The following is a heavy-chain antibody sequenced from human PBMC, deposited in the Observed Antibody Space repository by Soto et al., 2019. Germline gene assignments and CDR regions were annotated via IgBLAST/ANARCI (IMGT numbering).Heavy chain of an antibody. J-gene: IGHJ4*02. V-gene: IGHV1-3*01. D-gene: IGHD6-19*01. Sequence: ASVKVSCKASGYTFTSYAMHWVRQAPGQRLEWMGWINAGNGNTKYSQKFQGRVTITRDTSACTAYMELSSLRSEDTAVYYCAAGYSSGWYDYWGQGTLVTVSS. CDR3: AAGYSSGWYDY. CDR1: GYTFTSYA. CDR2: INAGNGNT.